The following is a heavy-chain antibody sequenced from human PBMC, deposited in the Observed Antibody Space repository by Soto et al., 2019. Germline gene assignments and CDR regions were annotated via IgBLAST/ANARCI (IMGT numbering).Heavy chain of an antibody. CDR2: ISYDGSNK. CDR1: GFTFSSYA. J-gene: IGHJ4*02. Sequence: QVQLVESGGGVVQPGRSLRLSCAASGFTFSSYAMHWVRQAPGKGLEWVAVISYDGSNKYYADSVKGRFTISRDNSKNTLYLQMNSLRAEDTAVYYCAKDDTMIVVPPQSPLEYWGQGTLVTVSS. V-gene: IGHV3-30-3*01. D-gene: IGHD3-22*01. CDR3: AKDDTMIVVPPQSPLEY.